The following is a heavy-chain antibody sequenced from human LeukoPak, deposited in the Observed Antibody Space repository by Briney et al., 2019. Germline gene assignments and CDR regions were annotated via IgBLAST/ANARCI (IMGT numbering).Heavy chain of an antibody. D-gene: IGHD6-13*01. CDR1: GFSFTIYW. V-gene: IGHV5-51*01. J-gene: IGHJ3*02. CDR2: IYPGDSDT. Sequence: GESLKISCKASGFSFTIYWIGWLRQMPGKGLEWRGIIYPGDSDTRYSPSFQAQVTLSADKSITTAYLKWSSLKASDTAMYYCARRSIAPGNDAFDIWGQGTMITVSS. CDR3: ARRSIAPGNDAFDI.